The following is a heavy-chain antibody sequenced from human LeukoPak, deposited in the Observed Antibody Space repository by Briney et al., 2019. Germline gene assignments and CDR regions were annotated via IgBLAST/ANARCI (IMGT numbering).Heavy chain of an antibody. J-gene: IGHJ4*02. CDR3: ASDLRSGY. V-gene: IGHV3-33*01. CDR1: GFNFGTHG. Sequence: GGSLRLSCAASGFNFGTHGMRWVRQAPGKGLEWVAIIWFDGSDKYYADSVKGRFTISRDNAKNTVYLQMNSLRAEDTAMYYCASDLRSGYWGQGTLVTVSS. CDR2: IWFDGSDK.